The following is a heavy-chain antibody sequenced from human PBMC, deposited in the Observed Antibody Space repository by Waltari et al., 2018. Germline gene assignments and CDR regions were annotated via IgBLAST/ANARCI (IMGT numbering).Heavy chain of an antibody. J-gene: IGHJ3*02. Sequence: QVQLVESGGGVVQPGRSLRLSCAASGFTFSSYGMHWVRQAPGKGLEWVAVIWYDGSNKYYVDSVKGRFPISRDNSKTTLYLQMNSLRAEDTAMYYCAKDSAIFGVVGGNAFDIWGQGTMVTVSS. CDR3: AKDSAIFGVVGGNAFDI. CDR1: GFTFSSYG. D-gene: IGHD3-3*01. CDR2: IWYDGSNK. V-gene: IGHV3-30*18.